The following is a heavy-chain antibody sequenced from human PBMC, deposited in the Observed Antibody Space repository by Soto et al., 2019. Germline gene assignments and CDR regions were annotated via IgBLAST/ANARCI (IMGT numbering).Heavy chain of an antibody. CDR1: GGSISSDY. CDR3: ARHKTPQARADAFDV. CDR2: MYYSGST. Sequence: SETLSLTCTVSGGSISSDYWSWIRRSPEKGLEWIGYMYYSGSTNSNPSLKGRVTISVDTSKKQFSLKLTSVTAADTAVYYCARHKTPQARADAFDVWGLGTMVTVSS. J-gene: IGHJ3*01. V-gene: IGHV4-59*08.